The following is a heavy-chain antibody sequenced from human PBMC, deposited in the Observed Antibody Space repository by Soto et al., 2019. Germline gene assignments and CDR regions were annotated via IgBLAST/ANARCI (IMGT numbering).Heavy chain of an antibody. J-gene: IGHJ4*02. V-gene: IGHV3-23*01. CDR1: GFTFRSYA. CDR2: ISGSGGGT. D-gene: IGHD1-1*01. CDR3: ARFGMATTKRSPPYYIDY. Sequence: LGESLKISCAASGFTFRSYAMSWVRQAPGKGREWVSSISGSGGGTYYGDSVKGRFTFSRDNSKNTLYLQMNSLRAEDTAVYYCARFGMATTKRSPPYYIDYWGQGALVTVSS.